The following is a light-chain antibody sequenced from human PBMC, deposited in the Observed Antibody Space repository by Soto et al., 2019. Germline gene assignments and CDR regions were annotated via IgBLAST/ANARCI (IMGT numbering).Light chain of an antibody. V-gene: IGKV3-15*01. Sequence: EIVMTQSPATLSVSPGERATLSCRASQSVSSNLAWYQQKPGQAPRLLIYGASTRATGVPARFSGSGSGTDFTLTISSLQPEDFATYYCQQSYSTLITFGQGTRLEI. CDR1: QSVSSN. J-gene: IGKJ5*01. CDR2: GAS. CDR3: QQSYSTLIT.